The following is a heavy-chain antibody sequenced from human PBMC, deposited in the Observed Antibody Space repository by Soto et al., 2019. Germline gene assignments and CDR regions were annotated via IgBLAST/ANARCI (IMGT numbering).Heavy chain of an antibody. CDR2: IYYSGST. CDR3: ASPLVGRFGESKPGGYNWFDP. CDR1: GDSISSYY. D-gene: IGHD3-10*01. J-gene: IGHJ5*02. Sequence: PAETLFLTCTVSGDSISSYYWTWICQPPGKRPEWIGSIYYSGSTYYNPSLKSRVTISVDTSKNQFSLKLSSVTAADTAVYYCASPLVGRFGESKPGGYNWFDPWGQGTLVTVSS. V-gene: IGHV4-39*01.